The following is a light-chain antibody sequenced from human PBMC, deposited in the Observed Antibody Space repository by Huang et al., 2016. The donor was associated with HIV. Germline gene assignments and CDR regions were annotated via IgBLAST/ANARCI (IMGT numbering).Light chain of an antibody. CDR3: QPYNNWPPDS. Sequence: EIVMTQSPATLSVFPGERATLSCRAVQNVSSNLACYQQRPGQAPRLLIYGASARATGIPARFSGSGSGTEFTRTISGLQSEDFAVYYCQPYNNWPPDSFGQGTKLEIK. CDR1: QNVSSN. CDR2: GAS. V-gene: IGKV3-15*01. J-gene: IGKJ2*01.